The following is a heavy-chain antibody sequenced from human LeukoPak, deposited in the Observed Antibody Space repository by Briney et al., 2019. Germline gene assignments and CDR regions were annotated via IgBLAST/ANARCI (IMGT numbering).Heavy chain of an antibody. CDR1: GFTFSSDS. J-gene: IGHJ5*02. CDR2: ISGSSSYI. Sequence: GGSLRLSCAASGFTFSSDSMNWVRQAPGKGLEWVSSISGSSSYIYYADSVKGRFAISRDNAKNSLYLQMNSLRAEDTAVYYCAREATVNIVVVPAPNWFDPWGQGTLVTVSS. D-gene: IGHD2-2*01. V-gene: IGHV3-21*01. CDR3: AREATVNIVVVPAPNWFDP.